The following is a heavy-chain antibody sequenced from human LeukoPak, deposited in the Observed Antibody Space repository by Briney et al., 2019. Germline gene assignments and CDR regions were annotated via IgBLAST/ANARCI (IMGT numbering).Heavy chain of an antibody. J-gene: IGHJ6*02. V-gene: IGHV3-33*01. CDR2: IWSDGSNK. CDR1: GFTFSDYG. D-gene: IGHD4-17*01. Sequence: GSLRLSCAASGFTFSDYGMHWVRQAPGKGLEWVAAIWSDGSNKYSADSVKGRFTVSRDNSKNTVFLQMNSLRVEDTAVFYCARGRRYGDLDYAKDVWGQGTTVTVSS. CDR3: ARGRRYGDLDYAKDV.